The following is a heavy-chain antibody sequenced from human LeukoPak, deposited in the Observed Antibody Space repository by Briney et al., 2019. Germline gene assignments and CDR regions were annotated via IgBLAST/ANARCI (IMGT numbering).Heavy chain of an antibody. V-gene: IGHV3-21*01. CDR2: ISSSSSYI. Sequence: GGSLRLSCAASGFTFSSYSLNWVGQAPGKGLEWVSSISSSSSYIYYADSLKGRITISRDNAKNSLYRQMNSLRAEDTAVYYCARDPEYSSGWFFDYWGQGTLVTVSS. D-gene: IGHD6-19*01. CDR1: GFTFSSYS. CDR3: ARDPEYSSGWFFDY. J-gene: IGHJ4*02.